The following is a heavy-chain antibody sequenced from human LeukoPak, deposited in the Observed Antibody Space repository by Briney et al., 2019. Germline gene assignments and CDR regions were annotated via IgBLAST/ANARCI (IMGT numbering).Heavy chain of an antibody. CDR2: ISGSGGST. CDR1: GFTFSSYA. Sequence: GGSLRLSCAASGFTFSSYAMSWVRQAPGKGLEWVSAISGSGGSTYYADSVKGRFTISRDNSKNTLYLQMNSLRAEGTAVYYCAKGPILLWSSDAFDIWGQGTMVTVSS. CDR3: AKGPILLWSSDAFDI. V-gene: IGHV3-23*01. D-gene: IGHD3-10*01. J-gene: IGHJ3*02.